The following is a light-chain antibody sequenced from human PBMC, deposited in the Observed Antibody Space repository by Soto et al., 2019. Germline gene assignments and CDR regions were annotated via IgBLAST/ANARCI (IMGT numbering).Light chain of an antibody. CDR2: GAS. V-gene: IGKV3D-15*01. CDR1: QSLSNN. Sequence: EIVMTQSPATLSVSPGERATLSCRASQSLSNNLAWYQQKPGQAPRLLIHGASTRATGIPARFSGSGSGTDFTLTISGLEPEDFAVYYCHQYESWTFGQGTKVDIK. CDR3: HQYESWT. J-gene: IGKJ1*01.